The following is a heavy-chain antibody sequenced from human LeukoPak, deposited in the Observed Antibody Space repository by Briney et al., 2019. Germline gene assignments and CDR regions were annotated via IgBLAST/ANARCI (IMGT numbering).Heavy chain of an antibody. V-gene: IGHV3-23*01. J-gene: IGHJ4*02. CDR2: ISGSGGST. D-gene: IGHD3-9*01. Sequence: PGGSLRLSRAASGFTFSSYAMSWVRQAPGKGLEWVSAISGSGGSTYYADSVKGRFTISRDNSKNTLYLQMNSLRAEDTAVYYCAKGDILTGYYPFDYWGQGTLVTVSS. CDR1: GFTFSSYA. CDR3: AKGDILTGYYPFDY.